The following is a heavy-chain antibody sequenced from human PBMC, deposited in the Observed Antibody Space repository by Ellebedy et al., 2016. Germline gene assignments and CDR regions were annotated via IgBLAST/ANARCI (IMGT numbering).Heavy chain of an antibody. Sequence: SETLSLTXSVSGASISISSYYCSWVRQPPVKGLEWIGYIYNSGSTNYSPSLKSRVTISVDTSKNQFSLILSSVTAADTAVYYCARQIVVVVATRDYYGLDVWGQGTTVTVSS. CDR1: GASISISSYY. J-gene: IGHJ6*02. D-gene: IGHD2-15*01. CDR3: ARQIVVVVATRDYYGLDV. CDR2: IYNSGST. V-gene: IGHV4-61*05.